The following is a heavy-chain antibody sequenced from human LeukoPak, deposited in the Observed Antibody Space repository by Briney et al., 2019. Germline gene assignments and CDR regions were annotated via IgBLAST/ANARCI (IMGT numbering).Heavy chain of an antibody. Sequence: SVKVSCKASGYTFTSYGISWVRQAPGQGLEWMGGIIPIFGTANYAQKFQGRVTITTDESTSTAYMELSSLRSEDTAVYYCARANGDYWHAFDIWGQGTMVTVSS. D-gene: IGHD4-17*01. CDR1: GYTFTSYG. V-gene: IGHV1-69*05. J-gene: IGHJ3*02. CDR3: ARANGDYWHAFDI. CDR2: IIPIFGTA.